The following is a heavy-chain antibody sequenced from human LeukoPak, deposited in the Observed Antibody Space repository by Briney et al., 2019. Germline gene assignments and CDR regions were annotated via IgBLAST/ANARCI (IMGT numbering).Heavy chain of an antibody. V-gene: IGHV3-33*06. CDR2: IWYDGSNK. CDR1: GFTFSSYG. D-gene: IGHD1-26*01. J-gene: IGHJ4*02. Sequence: GGSLRLSCAASGFTFSSYGMHWVRQAPGKGLEWVAVIWYDGSNKYYADSVKGRFTISRDNSKNTLYLQMNSLRAEDTAVYYCAKDPSGSYQPFFDYWGQGTLVTVSS. CDR3: AKDPSGSYQPFFDY.